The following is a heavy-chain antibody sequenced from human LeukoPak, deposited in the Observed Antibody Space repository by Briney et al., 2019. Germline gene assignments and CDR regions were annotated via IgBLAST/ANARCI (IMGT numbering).Heavy chain of an antibody. D-gene: IGHD3-10*01. J-gene: IGHJ5*02. CDR3: ARLDVHYGSGRVYFWFDP. V-gene: IGHV4-34*01. CDR1: GGSFSGYY. CDR2: INHSGST. Sequence: PSETLSLTCAVYGGSFSGYYWSWIRQPPGKGLEWIGEINHSGSTNYNPSLKSRVTISVDTSKNQFSLKLSSVTAADTAVYYCARLDVHYGSGRVYFWFDPWGQGTLVTVSS.